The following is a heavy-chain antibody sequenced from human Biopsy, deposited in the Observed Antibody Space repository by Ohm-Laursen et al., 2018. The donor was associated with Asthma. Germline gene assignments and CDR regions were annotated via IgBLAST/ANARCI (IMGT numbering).Heavy chain of an antibody. CDR2: IYSGGTS. J-gene: IGHJ4*02. D-gene: IGHD6-19*01. Sequence: SLRLSCAASGFTFRSYAMHWVRQAPGKGLEWVSVIYSGGTSDTADSVRGRFTISRDFYKNTLYLQMDSLRAEDTAVYYCARGDSSGWSHYYFDYWGQGTLVTASS. CDR1: GFTFRSYA. V-gene: IGHV3-53*01. CDR3: ARGDSSGWSHYYFDY.